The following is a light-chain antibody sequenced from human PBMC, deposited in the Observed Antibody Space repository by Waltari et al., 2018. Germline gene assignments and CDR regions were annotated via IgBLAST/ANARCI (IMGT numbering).Light chain of an antibody. CDR1: SPNLGSNY. CDR2: KND. CDR3: ASWDGSRSGRV. J-gene: IGLJ3*02. V-gene: IGLV1-47*01. Sequence: QSVLTQPPSASGTPGQRVLISCSGSSPNLGSNYVYWYQQIPGTAPQLRISKNDQRPSGFPARSSGSKPGTSASLAISGLRSEDEADYVCASWDGSRSGRVFGGGTKLTVL.